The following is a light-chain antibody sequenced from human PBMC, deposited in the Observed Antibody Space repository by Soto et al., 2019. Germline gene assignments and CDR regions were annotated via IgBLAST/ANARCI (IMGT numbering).Light chain of an antibody. J-gene: IGKJ3*01. CDR2: WAS. V-gene: IGKV4-1*01. CDR3: QQYYRIPFT. CDR1: QSVLYTSNNQNY. Sequence: DIVMTQSPESLPVSLGERAAINCKSSQSVLYTSNNQNYLAWYQQKPGQPPKLLFYWASTRESGVPARFSGSGSGTDFTLTISSLGAEDVAVYYCQQYYRIPFTFGPGTKVDIK.